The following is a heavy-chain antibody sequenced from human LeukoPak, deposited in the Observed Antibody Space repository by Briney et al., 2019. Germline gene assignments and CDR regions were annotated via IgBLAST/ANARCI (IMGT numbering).Heavy chain of an antibody. Sequence: GGSLRLSCAASGFTFSSYAMHWVRQAPGKGLEWVAVISYDGSNKYYADSVKGRFTISRDNSKNTLYLQMNSLRAEDTAVYYRARDGYYYDSSGYYYNYFQHWGQGTLVTVSS. CDR1: GFTFSSYA. CDR2: ISYDGSNK. J-gene: IGHJ1*01. D-gene: IGHD3-22*01. V-gene: IGHV3-30-3*01. CDR3: ARDGYYYDSSGYYYNYFQH.